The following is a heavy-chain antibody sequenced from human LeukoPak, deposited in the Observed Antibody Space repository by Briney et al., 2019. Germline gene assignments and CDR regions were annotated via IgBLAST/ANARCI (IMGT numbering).Heavy chain of an antibody. CDR1: GYTFTGYY. D-gene: IGHD6-19*01. V-gene: IGHV1-18*04. Sequence: ASVNVSCKASGYTFTGYYMHWVRQAPGQGLEWMGWISPYNDNTNYAQNFQGRVTMTTDTSTSTAYMELRSLRSDDTAVYFCARDRGSALFDYWGQGILVTVSS. CDR3: ARDRGSALFDY. CDR2: ISPYNDNT. J-gene: IGHJ4*02.